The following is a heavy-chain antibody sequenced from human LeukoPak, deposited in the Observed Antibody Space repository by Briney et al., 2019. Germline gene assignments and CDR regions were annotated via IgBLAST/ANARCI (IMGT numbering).Heavy chain of an antibody. J-gene: IGHJ4*02. CDR1: GGSISSYY. CDR3: ARARIDRYGTFLDS. V-gene: IGHV4-4*09. Sequence: SETLSLTCTVSGGSISSYYWSWIRQPPGKGLEWIGYIYHSGSTYYNPSLKTRITMSVDTANSLFSLKLSSMTAADTAVYYCARARIDRYGTFLDSWGQGTQVTVSA. D-gene: IGHD2-8*01. CDR2: IYHSGST.